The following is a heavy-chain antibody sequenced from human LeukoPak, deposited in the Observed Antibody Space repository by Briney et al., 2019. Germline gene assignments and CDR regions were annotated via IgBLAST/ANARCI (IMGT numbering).Heavy chain of an antibody. Sequence: RPGGSLRLSCAASGFTFSSHGMHWVRQAPGKGLEWVAFVRYDGSNNYYADSVKGRFTISRDNSKYTLYLQMNSLTAEDTAVYYCARDWGFNGPDYFDHWGQGTLVTVSS. D-gene: IGHD3-16*01. CDR2: VRYDGSNN. CDR1: GFTFSSHG. CDR3: ARDWGFNGPDYFDH. V-gene: IGHV3-30*02. J-gene: IGHJ4*02.